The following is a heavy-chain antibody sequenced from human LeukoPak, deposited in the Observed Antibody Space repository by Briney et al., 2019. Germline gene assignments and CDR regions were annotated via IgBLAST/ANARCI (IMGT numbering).Heavy chain of an antibody. CDR2: IRNKVNSYST. D-gene: IGHD3-9*01. V-gene: IGHV3-72*01. CDR3: ARVRYYLDY. Sequence: GRSLRLSCAASGFTFSDHYMDWVRQAPGKGLEWVGRIRNKVNSYSTEYAASVKGRFTISRDDSKNSLYLQMNSLKTEDTAVYYCARVRYYLDYWGQGTLVTVSS. CDR1: GFTFSDHY. J-gene: IGHJ4*02.